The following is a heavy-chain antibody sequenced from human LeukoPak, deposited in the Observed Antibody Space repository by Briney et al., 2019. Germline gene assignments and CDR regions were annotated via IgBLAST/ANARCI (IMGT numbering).Heavy chain of an antibody. V-gene: IGHV3-7*01. CDR3: ARDGQWFGEFYDY. CDR1: GFTFSSYW. CDR2: IKQDGSQK. Sequence: TGGSLRLSCAASGFTFSSYWMSWVCQAPGKGLEWVANIKQDGSQKYYVDSVKGRFTISRDNAKNSLYLQMNSLRVEDTAVYYCARDGQWFGEFYDYWGQGTLVTVSS. J-gene: IGHJ4*02. D-gene: IGHD3-10*01.